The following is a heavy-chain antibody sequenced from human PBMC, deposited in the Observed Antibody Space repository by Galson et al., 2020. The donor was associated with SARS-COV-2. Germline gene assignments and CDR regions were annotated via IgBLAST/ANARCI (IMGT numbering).Heavy chain of an antibody. V-gene: IGHV1-24*01. J-gene: IGHJ5*02. D-gene: IGHD2-8*02. CDR3: ATSVGGVSPFDP. Sequence: ASAKVACKGSRYTLTELSIHLVRQAPGKGREWRGGFDPEDGETIYAQKFQGRVTMTEDTSTDTAYMGLSSLRSEDTAVYYCATSVGGVSPFDPWGQGTLVTVSS. CDR1: RYTLTELS. CDR2: FDPEDGET.